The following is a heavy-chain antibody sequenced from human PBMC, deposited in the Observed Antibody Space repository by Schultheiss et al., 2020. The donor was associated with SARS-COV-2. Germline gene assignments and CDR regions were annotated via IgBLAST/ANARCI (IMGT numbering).Heavy chain of an antibody. CDR3: ARDPGYKVSSPHHNWFDP. CDR2: IYHSGST. J-gene: IGHJ5*02. CDR1: GGSISSGDYY. V-gene: IGHV4-39*07. D-gene: IGHD2-2*02. Sequence: SETLSLTCTVSGGSISSGDYYWGWIRQPPGKGLEWIGSIYHSGSTYYNPSLKSRVTISVDTSKNQFSLKLSSVTAADTAVYYCARDPGYKVSSPHHNWFDPWGQGTLVTVSS.